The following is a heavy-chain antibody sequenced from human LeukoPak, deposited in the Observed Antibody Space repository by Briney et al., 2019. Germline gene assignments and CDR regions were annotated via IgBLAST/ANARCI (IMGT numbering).Heavy chain of an antibody. V-gene: IGHV1-69*04. CDR3: ARERIQLHEMDV. Sequence: GSSVKVSCTASGGTFSSYAISWVRQAPGQGLEWMGRIIPIFGIANYAQKFQGRVTITADKSTSTAYMELSSLRSEDTAVYYCARERIQLHEMDVWGQGTTVTVSS. CDR1: GGTFSSYA. J-gene: IGHJ6*02. D-gene: IGHD5-18*01. CDR2: IIPIFGIA.